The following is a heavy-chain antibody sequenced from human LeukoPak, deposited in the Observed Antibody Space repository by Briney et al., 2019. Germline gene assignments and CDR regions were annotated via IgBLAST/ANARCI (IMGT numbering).Heavy chain of an antibody. J-gene: IGHJ3*01. CDR1: GFTFSDYY. V-gene: IGHV3-11*06. CDR3: ASHDGYCSSTGCRPS. Sequence: GGSLRLSCAASGFTFSDYYMSWIRQAPGKGLEWVSYISSSSSYTNYTDSVKGRFTISRDNAKNSLYLQMNSLRAEDTAVYYCASHDGYCSSTGCRPSWGQGTMVTVSS. CDR2: ISSSSSYT. D-gene: IGHD2-2*01.